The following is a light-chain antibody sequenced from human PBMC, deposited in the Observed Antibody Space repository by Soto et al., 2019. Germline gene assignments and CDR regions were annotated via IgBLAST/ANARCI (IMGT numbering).Light chain of an antibody. V-gene: IGKV1-5*01. CDR1: QSISSW. J-gene: IGKJ4*01. Sequence: DIQMTQSPSTLSASVGDRVTITCRASQSISSWLAWYQQKPGKAPKLLIYDASCLESGVPSSFSGSGSGTEFTLTISSLQPDDFATYYCQQYNSYLLTFGGGTKVEIK. CDR2: DAS. CDR3: QQYNSYLLT.